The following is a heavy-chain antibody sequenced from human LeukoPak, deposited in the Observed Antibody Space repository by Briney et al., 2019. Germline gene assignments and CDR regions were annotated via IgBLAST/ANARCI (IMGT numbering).Heavy chain of an antibody. CDR2: ISSSSSYI. Sequence: PGGSLRLSCAASGFTFSSYSMNWVRQAPGKGLEWVSSISSSSSYIYYADSVKGRFTISRDNAKNSLYLQMNSLRAEDTAVYYCAKDGPQGVPSYFDYWGQGTLVTVSS. CDR1: GFTFSSYS. V-gene: IGHV3-21*01. D-gene: IGHD3-10*01. CDR3: AKDGPQGVPSYFDY. J-gene: IGHJ4*02.